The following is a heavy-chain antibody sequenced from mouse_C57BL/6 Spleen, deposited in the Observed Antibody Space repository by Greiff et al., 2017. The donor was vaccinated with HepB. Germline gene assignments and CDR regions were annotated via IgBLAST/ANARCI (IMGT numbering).Heavy chain of an antibody. CDR2: IDPNSGGT. Sequence: QVQLQQPGAELVKPGASVKLSCKASGYTFTSYWMHWVKQRPGRGLEWIGRIDPNSGGTKYNEKFKSKATLTVDKPSSTAYMQISSLTSEDSAVYYCARGDSSGPFAYWGQGTLVTVSA. CDR3: ARGDSSGPFAY. V-gene: IGHV1-72*01. CDR1: GYTFTSYW. J-gene: IGHJ3*01. D-gene: IGHD3-2*02.